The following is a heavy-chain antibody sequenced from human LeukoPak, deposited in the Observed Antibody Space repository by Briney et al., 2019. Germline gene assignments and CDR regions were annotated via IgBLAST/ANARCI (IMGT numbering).Heavy chain of an antibody. D-gene: IGHD3-10*01. CDR2: IYHSGST. V-gene: IGHV4-30-2*01. Sequence: SQTLSLTCAVSGGSISGGGYSWSWIRQPPGKGLEWIGYIYHSGSTYYNPSLKSRVTISVDRSKNQFSLKLSSVTAADTAVYYCAREADYYGSGSYGWFDPWGQGTLVTVSS. J-gene: IGHJ5*02. CDR3: AREADYYGSGSYGWFDP. CDR1: GGSISGGGYS.